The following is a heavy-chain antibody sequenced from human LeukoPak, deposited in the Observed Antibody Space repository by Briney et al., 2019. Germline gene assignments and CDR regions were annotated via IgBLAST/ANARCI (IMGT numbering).Heavy chain of an antibody. J-gene: IGHJ4*02. CDR3: AKDGGSLRNFDY. D-gene: IGHD3-3*01. CDR1: GFTFSSYG. Sequence: GRSLRLSCAASGFTFSSYGMHWVRQAPGKGLEWVAVIWYDGSNKYYADSAKGRFTISRDNSKNTLYLQMNSLRAEDTAVYYCAKDGGSLRNFDYWGQGTLVTVSS. CDR2: IWYDGSNK. V-gene: IGHV3-33*06.